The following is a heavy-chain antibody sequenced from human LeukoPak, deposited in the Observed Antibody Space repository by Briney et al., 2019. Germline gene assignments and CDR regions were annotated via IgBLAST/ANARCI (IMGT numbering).Heavy chain of an antibody. J-gene: IGHJ5*02. CDR3: ARVRLGFDP. CDR1: GGSISSYY. V-gene: IGHV4-59*01. Sequence: PSETLSLTCTVSGGSISSYYWSWIRQPPGKGLEWIGYIYYSGSTNYNPPPKSRVTISVDTSKNQFSLKLSSVTAADTAVYYCARVRLGFDPWGQGTLVTVSS. D-gene: IGHD6-25*01. CDR2: IYYSGST.